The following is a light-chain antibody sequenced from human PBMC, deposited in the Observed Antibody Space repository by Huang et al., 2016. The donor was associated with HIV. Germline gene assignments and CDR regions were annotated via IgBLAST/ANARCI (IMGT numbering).Light chain of an antibody. V-gene: IGKV3-15*01. CDR2: GAS. CDR3: QQYNNWPKVFT. CDR1: QSVSSN. Sequence: EIVMTQSPATLSVSPGERATLSCRASQSVSSNLAWYQQNPGQAPRLLIYGASTRATGIPARFSRSGSGTEFTLTISSLQSEDFAVYYCQQYNNWPKVFTFGPGTKVDIK. J-gene: IGKJ3*01.